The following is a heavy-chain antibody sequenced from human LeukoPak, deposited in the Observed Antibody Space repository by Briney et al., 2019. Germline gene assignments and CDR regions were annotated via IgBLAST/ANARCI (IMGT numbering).Heavy chain of an antibody. CDR1: GYTFTGYY. J-gene: IGHJ4*02. CDR3: ARGQQWLEQDY. CDR2: INPNNGGT. V-gene: IGHV1-2*02. D-gene: IGHD6-19*01. Sequence: GASVKVSCKASGYTFTGYYMHWVRQAPGQGLEWMGWINPNNGGTNYAQKFQGRVTMTRDTSISTAYMELSRLRSDDTAVYYCARGQQWLEQDYWGQGTLVTVSS.